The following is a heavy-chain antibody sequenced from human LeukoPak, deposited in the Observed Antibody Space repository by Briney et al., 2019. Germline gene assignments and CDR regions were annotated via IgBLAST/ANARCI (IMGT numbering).Heavy chain of an antibody. Sequence: GGSLRLSCAASGFTFSSYDMHWVRQATGKGLEWVSAIGTAGDTYYPGSVKGRFTISRESAKNSLYLQMNSLRAGDTAVYYCARGVRFGELTDAFDIWGQGTMVTVSS. V-gene: IGHV3-13*01. CDR1: GFTFSSYD. CDR3: ARGVRFGELTDAFDI. D-gene: IGHD3-10*01. CDR2: IGTAGDT. J-gene: IGHJ3*02.